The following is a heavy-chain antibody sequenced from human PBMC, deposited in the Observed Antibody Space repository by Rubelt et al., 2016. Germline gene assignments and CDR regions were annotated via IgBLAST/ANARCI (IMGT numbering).Heavy chain of an antibody. CDR2: MNPNSGNT. V-gene: IGHV1-8*01. CDR1: GYTFTSYD. Sequence: QVQLVQSGAEVKKPGASVKVSCKASGYTFTSYDINWVRQATGQGLEWMGWMNPNSGNTGYAQKFQGRVTMTRNTSVSTAYMELSSRRSEDTAVYYCARMVNDCWSGYHNWFDPWGQGTLVTVSS. D-gene: IGHD3-3*01. J-gene: IGHJ5*02. CDR3: ARMVNDCWSGYHNWFDP.